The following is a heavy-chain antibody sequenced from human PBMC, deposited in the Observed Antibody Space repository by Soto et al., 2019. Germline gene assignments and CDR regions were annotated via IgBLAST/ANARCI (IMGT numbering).Heavy chain of an antibody. CDR2: IYYSGST. Sequence: SETLSLTCTVSGGSISSYYWSWIRQPPGKGLEWIGYIYYSGSTNYNPSLKSRVTISVDTSKNQFSLKLSSVTAADTAVYYCARATYYYDSSGYYFFDYWGQGTLVTVSS. D-gene: IGHD3-22*01. J-gene: IGHJ4*02. V-gene: IGHV4-59*01. CDR1: GGSISSYY. CDR3: ARATYYYDSSGYYFFDY.